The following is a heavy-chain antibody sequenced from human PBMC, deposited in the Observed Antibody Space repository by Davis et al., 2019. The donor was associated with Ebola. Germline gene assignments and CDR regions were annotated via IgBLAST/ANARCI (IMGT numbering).Heavy chain of an antibody. CDR3: VRQCIYSGYDCIDY. D-gene: IGHD5-12*01. Sequence: GESLKISCKDSGNSFPSYWVGWVRQMPGKGLEWMGIIYPSDSDTRYSPSFQGQVTISADKSISTAHLQWSSLKASDTAMYYCVRQCIYSGYDCIDYWGQGTLVTVSS. V-gene: IGHV5-51*01. J-gene: IGHJ4*02. CDR1: GNSFPSYW. CDR2: IYPSDSDT.